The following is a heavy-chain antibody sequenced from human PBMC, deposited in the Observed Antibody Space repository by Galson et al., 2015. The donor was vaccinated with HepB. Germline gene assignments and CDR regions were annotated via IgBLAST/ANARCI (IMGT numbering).Heavy chain of an antibody. D-gene: IGHD6-13*01. CDR2: ISYDGSKK. V-gene: IGHV3-30*03. Sequence: SLRLSCAASGIIFNSYAMDWVRQAPGKGLEWVAFISYDGSKKHYADSVKGRFTISRDNSKNTLFLQMNNMTGEDTGVYYCARVVGLAEIGMSGWSPDWGQGTLDIVSS. J-gene: IGHJ4*02. CDR1: GIIFNSYA. CDR3: ARVVGLAEIGMSGWSPD.